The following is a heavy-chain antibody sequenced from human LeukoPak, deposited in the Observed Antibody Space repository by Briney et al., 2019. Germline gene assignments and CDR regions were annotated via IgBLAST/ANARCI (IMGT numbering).Heavy chain of an antibody. CDR1: GGSISSSY. CDR3: ARDQYSGSLDY. J-gene: IGHJ4*02. Sequence: SETLSLTCTVSGGSISSSYWTWIRQPAGKGLEWIGRFYSTGSTNYNPSLKSRVTMSVDTSKNQFSLKLSSVTAADTAVYYCARDQYSGSLDYWGQGTLVTVSS. D-gene: IGHD1-26*01. V-gene: IGHV4-4*07. CDR2: FYSTGST.